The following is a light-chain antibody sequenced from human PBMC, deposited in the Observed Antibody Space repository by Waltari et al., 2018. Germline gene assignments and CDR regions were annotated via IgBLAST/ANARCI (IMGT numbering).Light chain of an antibody. CDR1: PNICSS. CDR3: QQRINWPRT. J-gene: IGKJ1*01. Sequence: ETVLPPSHGTLALSPGERATLSYRTSPNICSSLAWYQHIPGQPPRLLIYDASNRAPGIPARFSGSGSGTDFTLTISSLEPEDFAVYYCQQRINWPRTFGQGTKVEIK. CDR2: DAS. V-gene: IGKV3-11*01.